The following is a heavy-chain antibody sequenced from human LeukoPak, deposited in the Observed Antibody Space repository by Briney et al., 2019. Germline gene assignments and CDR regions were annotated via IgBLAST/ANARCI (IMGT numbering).Heavy chain of an antibody. CDR1: GGSISSYY. CDR2: IYYSGST. CDR3: ARDLRNGPEQYYFDY. D-gene: IGHD1-1*01. Sequence: SETLSLTCTVSGGSISSYYWSWIRQPPGKGLEWIGYIYYSGSTNYNPSLKSRVTISVDTSKNQFSLKLSSVTAADTAVYYCARDLRNGPEQYYFDYWGQGTLVPVS. J-gene: IGHJ4*02. V-gene: IGHV4-59*01.